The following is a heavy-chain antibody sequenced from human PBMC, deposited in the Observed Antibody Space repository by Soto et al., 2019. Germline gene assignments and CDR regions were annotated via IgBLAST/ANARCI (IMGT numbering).Heavy chain of an antibody. CDR2: IYSGGST. Sequence: EVQLVESGGGLVQPGGSLRLSCAASGFTVSSNYMSWVRQAPGKGLEWVSVIYSGGSTFYADSVKGRVTISRDNSKNTVYFQMNSLRAEDAGVYYCAREIGRGAAQTTHMDVWGKGNTVTVS. CDR3: AREIGRGAAQTTHMDV. V-gene: IGHV3-66*01. J-gene: IGHJ6*03. D-gene: IGHD6-6*01. CDR1: GFTVSSNY.